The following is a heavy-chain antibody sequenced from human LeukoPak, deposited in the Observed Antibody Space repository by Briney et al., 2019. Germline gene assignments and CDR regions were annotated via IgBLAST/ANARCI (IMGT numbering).Heavy chain of an antibody. CDR3: AREFYYDSSGYYSVYFDY. CDR1: GGSISSGSYY. CDR2: IYTSGST. J-gene: IGHJ4*02. D-gene: IGHD3-22*01. V-gene: IGHV4-61*02. Sequence: SETLSLTCTVSGGSISSGSYYWSWLRQPAGTGLEWIGRIYTSGSTNYNPSLKSRVTISVDTSKNQFSLKLSSVTAADTAVYYCAREFYYDSSGYYSVYFDYWGQGTLVTVSS.